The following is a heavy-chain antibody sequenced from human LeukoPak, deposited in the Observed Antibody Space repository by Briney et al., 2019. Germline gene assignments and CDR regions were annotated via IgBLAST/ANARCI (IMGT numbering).Heavy chain of an antibody. D-gene: IGHD3-3*01. CDR2: ISTSGGST. CDR3: ARDPEYVLRFLEWLPGVYGMDV. V-gene: IGHV3-23*01. Sequence: GGSLRLSCAASGFTFSSYAMNWVRQAPGKGLEWVSEISTSGGSTYYADSVKGRFTISRDNAKNSLYLQMNSLRAEDTAVYYCARDPEYVLRFLEWLPGVYGMDVWGQGTTVTVSS. J-gene: IGHJ6*02. CDR1: GFTFSSYA.